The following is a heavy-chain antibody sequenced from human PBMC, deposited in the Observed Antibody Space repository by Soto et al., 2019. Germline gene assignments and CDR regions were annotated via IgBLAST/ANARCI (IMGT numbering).Heavy chain of an antibody. Sequence: QVQLVQSGAEVKKPGSSVKVSCKASGGTFSSYAISWVRQAPGQGLEWMGGIIPIFGTANYAQKFQGRVTITADESTSTAYMELSRLRSEDKAVYYFPREVGGRGTSPDYWGQGTLGTVSS. CDR3: PREVGGRGTSPDY. CDR1: GGTFSSYA. D-gene: IGHD3-16*01. CDR2: IIPIFGTA. V-gene: IGHV1-69*12. J-gene: IGHJ4*02.